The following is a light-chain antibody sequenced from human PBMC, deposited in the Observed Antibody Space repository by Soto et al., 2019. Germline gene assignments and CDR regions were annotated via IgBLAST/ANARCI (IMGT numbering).Light chain of an antibody. V-gene: IGLV1-44*01. Sequence: QSALTQPPSGSGTPGQRVTISCSGATSNFGTKSVNWYQHLPGAAPRLLIYNSDQRPSGVPDRFSGSKSGTSASLAISGLQSADEGDYFCASWDDILHGPLFGGGTKLTVL. CDR1: TSNFGTKS. CDR3: ASWDDILHGPL. J-gene: IGLJ2*01. CDR2: NSD.